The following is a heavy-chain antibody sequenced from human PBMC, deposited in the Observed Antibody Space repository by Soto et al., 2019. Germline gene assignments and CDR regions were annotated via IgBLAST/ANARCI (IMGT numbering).Heavy chain of an antibody. CDR2: IIPILGIA. CDR1: GGTFSSYT. V-gene: IGHV1-69*02. J-gene: IGHJ5*02. D-gene: IGHD6-13*01. Sequence: QVQLVQSGAEVKKLGSSVKVSCKASGGTFSSYTISWVRQAPGQGLEWMGRIIPILGIANYAQKFQGRVTITADKSTSTAYMELSSLRSEDTAVYYCAKAAAGTWWFDPWGQGTLVTVSS. CDR3: AKAAAGTWWFDP.